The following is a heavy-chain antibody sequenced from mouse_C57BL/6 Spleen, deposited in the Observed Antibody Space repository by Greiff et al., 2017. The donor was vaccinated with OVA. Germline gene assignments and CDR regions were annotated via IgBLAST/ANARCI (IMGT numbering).Heavy chain of an antibody. J-gene: IGHJ3*01. CDR1: GYSITSGYY. D-gene: IGHD1-1*01. V-gene: IGHV3-6*01. Sequence: EVKVEESGPGLVKPSQSLSLTCSVTGYSITSGYYWNWIRQFPGNKLEWMGYISYDGSNNYNPSLKNRISITRDTSKNQFFLKLNSVTTEDTATYYCARDGSSYVGFAYWGQGTLVTVSA. CDR2: ISYDGSN. CDR3: ARDGSSYVGFAY.